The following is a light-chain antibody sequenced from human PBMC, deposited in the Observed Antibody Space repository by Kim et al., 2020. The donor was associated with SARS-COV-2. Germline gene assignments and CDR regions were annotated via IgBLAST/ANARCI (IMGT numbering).Light chain of an antibody. Sequence: GQSVTISCTGTSSDIGDYNYVSWYQQHPGKAPKLVIYGVNKRPSGVSDRFSGSKSGNTASLTISGLQAEDEGDYYCSSYSDSSQCVFGAGTKVTVL. CDR3: SSYSDSSQCV. CDR2: GVN. V-gene: IGLV2-8*01. CDR1: SSDIGDYNY. J-gene: IGLJ1*01.